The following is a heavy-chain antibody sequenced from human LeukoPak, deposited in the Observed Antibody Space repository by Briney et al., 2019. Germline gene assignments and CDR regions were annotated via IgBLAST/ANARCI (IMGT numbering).Heavy chain of an antibody. D-gene: IGHD1-26*01. Sequence: SVKVSCKASGGAFSSYAISWVRQAPGQGLEWMGRIIPIFGIANYAQKFQGRVTITADKSTSTAYMELSSLRSEDTAVYYCARTELVPIVGATAYFDYWGQGTLVTVSS. V-gene: IGHV1-69*04. CDR3: ARTELVPIVGATAYFDY. CDR1: GGAFSSYA. CDR2: IIPIFGIA. J-gene: IGHJ4*02.